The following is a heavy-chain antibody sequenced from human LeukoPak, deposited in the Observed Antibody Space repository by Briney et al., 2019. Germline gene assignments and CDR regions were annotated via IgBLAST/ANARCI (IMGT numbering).Heavy chain of an antibody. Sequence: PGGSLRLSCAASGFTFSNYWMHWVRQAPGKGLVWVSRINSDGSSTRYADSVKGRLTISRDNSKNTLYLQMNSLRAEDTAVYYCARDGGIGGTCYSDYWGQGTLVTVSS. CDR2: INSDGSST. CDR3: ARDGGIGGTCYSDY. V-gene: IGHV3-74*01. D-gene: IGHD2-15*01. J-gene: IGHJ4*02. CDR1: GFTFSNYW.